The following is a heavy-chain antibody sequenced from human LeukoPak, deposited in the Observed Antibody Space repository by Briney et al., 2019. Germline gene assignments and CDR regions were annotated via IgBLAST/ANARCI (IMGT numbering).Heavy chain of an antibody. CDR3: ATDRRWELQSPLRYYYGMDV. Sequence: ASVKVSCKASGYTFTTYVIIWVRQAPGQGLEWMGWISAYNGNTNYAQILQGSVTMTTDTSTSTAYMELRSLRSEDTAVYYCATDRRWELQSPLRYYYGMDVWGQGTTVTVSS. V-gene: IGHV1-18*01. D-gene: IGHD1-26*01. CDR1: GYTFTTYV. J-gene: IGHJ6*02. CDR2: ISAYNGNT.